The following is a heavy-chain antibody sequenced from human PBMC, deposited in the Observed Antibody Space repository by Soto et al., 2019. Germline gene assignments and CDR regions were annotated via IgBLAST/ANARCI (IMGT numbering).Heavy chain of an antibody. D-gene: IGHD6-13*01. CDR3: ARSPGGIAAAGGYYYGMDV. CDR2: IYPGDSDT. J-gene: IGHJ6*02. V-gene: IGHV5-51*01. Sequence: GESLKISCKGSGYSFTSYWIGWVRQMPGKGLEWMGIIYPGDSDTGYSPSFQGQVTISADKSISTAYLQWSSLKASDTAMYYCARSPGGIAAAGGYYYGMDVWGQGTTVTVSS. CDR1: GYSFTSYW.